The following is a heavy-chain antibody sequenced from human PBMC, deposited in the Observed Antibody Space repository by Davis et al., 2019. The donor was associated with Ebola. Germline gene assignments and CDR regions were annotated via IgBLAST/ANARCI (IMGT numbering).Heavy chain of an antibody. CDR2: ISPSGGST. J-gene: IGHJ6*02. D-gene: IGHD5-12*01. Sequence: ASVKVSCKASGYTFTSYGISWVRQAPGQGLEWMGIISPSGGSTSYAQKFQGRVTMTRDTSTRTVYMELSSLRSEDTAVYYCARSVIGGYSGYDYYYYYGMDVWGQGTTVTVSS. CDR3: ARSVIGGYSGYDYYYYYGMDV. V-gene: IGHV1-46*01. CDR1: GYTFTSYG.